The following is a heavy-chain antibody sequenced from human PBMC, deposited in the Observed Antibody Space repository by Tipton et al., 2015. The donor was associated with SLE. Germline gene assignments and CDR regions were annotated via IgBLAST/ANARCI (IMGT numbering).Heavy chain of an antibody. J-gene: IGHJ4*02. Sequence: TLSLTCVVSGYSITSDNYWDWIRQPPGKGLEWIGSIYHSGGIYYNPSFESRVPLSIDTSKNQFSLKLSSVTAADTAVYYCARQGWSLRFDYWGQGTLVTVSS. V-gene: IGHV4-38-2*01. CDR3: ARQGWSLRFDY. CDR2: IYHSGGI. D-gene: IGHD4-17*01. CDR1: GYSITSDNY.